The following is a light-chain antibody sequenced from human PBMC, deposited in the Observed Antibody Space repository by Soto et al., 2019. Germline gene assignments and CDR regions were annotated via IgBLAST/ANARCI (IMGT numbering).Light chain of an antibody. V-gene: IGKV1-5*03. J-gene: IGKJ1*01. CDR2: TAS. CDR1: QSISTW. Sequence: DIQMTQSPSTLSASVGDRVTITCRASQSISTWLAWYQQKPGKAPKLLIYTASNLARGVPSRFSGSGSGTEFTLTISRLQPDDFATYYCQQHNSYPRTFGQGTKVEIK. CDR3: QQHNSYPRT.